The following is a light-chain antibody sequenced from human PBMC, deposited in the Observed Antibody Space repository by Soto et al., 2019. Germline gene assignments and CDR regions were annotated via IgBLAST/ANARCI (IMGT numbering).Light chain of an antibody. V-gene: IGLV2-14*01. CDR3: SSYTTDISPYV. CDR2: EVV. CDR1: SNDVGNGYDS. Sequence: QSALTQPASVSGSPGQSITISCTGTSNDVGNGYDSVSWYQHHPGKAPKLIIYEVVNRPSGVSNRFSGSKSGNTASLTISGLHAEDEADYYCSSYTTDISPYVFGTGTKLTVL. J-gene: IGLJ1*01.